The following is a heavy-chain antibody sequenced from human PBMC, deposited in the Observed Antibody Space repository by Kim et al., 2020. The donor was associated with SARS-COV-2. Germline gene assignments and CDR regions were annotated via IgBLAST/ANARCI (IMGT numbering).Heavy chain of an antibody. D-gene: IGHD3-9*01. J-gene: IGHJ6*02. CDR2: ISYDGSNK. Sequence: GGSLRLSCAASGFTFSSYGMHWVRQAPGKGLEWVAVISYDGSNKYYADSVKRRFTISRDNSKNTLYLQMNSLRAEDTAVYYCAKEADYDILTGPWDYYGMDVWGQRTTVAVSS. CDR3: AKEADYDILTGPWDYYGMDV. CDR1: GFTFSSYG. V-gene: IGHV3-30*18.